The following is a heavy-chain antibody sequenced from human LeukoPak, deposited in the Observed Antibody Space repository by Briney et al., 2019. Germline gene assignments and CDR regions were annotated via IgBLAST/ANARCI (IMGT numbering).Heavy chain of an antibody. CDR2: IIPMYDTV. D-gene: IGHD3-22*01. CDR1: AGTFSTYA. J-gene: IGHJ4*02. V-gene: IGHV1-69*06. Sequence: SVMVSSKAVAGTFSTYALSWVRQAPGQGREWMGRIIPMYDTVDYAQSFQCRVTITADNSSGTSFMELSSLRSDDTGLYYRVRDYDSSGPQKNYLDFWGQGTLVTVSS. CDR3: VRDYDSSGPQKNYLDF.